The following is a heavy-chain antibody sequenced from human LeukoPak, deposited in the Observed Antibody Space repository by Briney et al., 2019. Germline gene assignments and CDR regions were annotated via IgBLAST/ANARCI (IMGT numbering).Heavy chain of an antibody. CDR2: IYYTGST. CDR1: GGSMSSSY. Sequence: SETLSLTCTVSGGSMSSSYWSWIRQAPEKELEYIGYIYYTGSTDYHPSLNSRVTISVDTSKNQFSLKLTSVTAADTAVYYCARRTGGGWFDPWGQGILVTVSS. D-gene: IGHD1-1*01. J-gene: IGHJ5*02. CDR3: ARRTGGGWFDP. V-gene: IGHV4-59*08.